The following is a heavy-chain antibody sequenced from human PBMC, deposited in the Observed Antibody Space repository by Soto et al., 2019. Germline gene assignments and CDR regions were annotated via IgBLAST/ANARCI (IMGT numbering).Heavy chain of an antibody. CDR2: IVVGSGNT. CDR3: AAEGENCSGGSCPDDYYGMDV. CDR1: GFTFTSSA. Sequence: GASVKVSCKASGFTFTSSAVQWVRQARGQRLEWIGWIVVGSGNTNYAQKFQERVTITRDMSTSTAYMELSSLRSEDTAVYYCAAEGENCSGGSCPDDYYGMDVWGQGTTVTVSS. D-gene: IGHD2-15*01. J-gene: IGHJ6*02. V-gene: IGHV1-58*01.